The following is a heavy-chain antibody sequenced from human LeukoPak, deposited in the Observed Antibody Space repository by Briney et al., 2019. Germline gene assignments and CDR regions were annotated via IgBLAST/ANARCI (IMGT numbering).Heavy chain of an antibody. J-gene: IGHJ4*02. D-gene: IGHD6-19*01. CDR3: ARVIAYSSGWAAGYYFDY. CDR2: IYYSGST. V-gene: IGHV4-39*07. Sequence: SQTLSLTCTVSGGSISSDGYFWSWIRQPPGKGLEWIGSIYYSGSTYYNPSLKSRVTISVDTSKNQFSLKLSSVTAADTAVYYCARVIAYSSGWAAGYYFDYWGQGTLVTVSS. CDR1: GGSISSDGYF.